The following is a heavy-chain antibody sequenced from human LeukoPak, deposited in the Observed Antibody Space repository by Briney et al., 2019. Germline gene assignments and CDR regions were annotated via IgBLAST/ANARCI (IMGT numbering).Heavy chain of an antibody. CDR3: ARESYDSSGYRTDAFDI. CDR2: IYTSGST. D-gene: IGHD3-22*01. Sequence: PSQTLSLTCTVSGGSISSGSYYGRWGRQPAGKGREWSVRIYTSGSTNYNPSLKSRVTISVDTSKNQFSLKLSSVTAADTAVYYCARESYDSSGYRTDAFDIWGQGTMVTVSS. J-gene: IGHJ3*02. V-gene: IGHV4-61*02. CDR1: GGSISSGSYY.